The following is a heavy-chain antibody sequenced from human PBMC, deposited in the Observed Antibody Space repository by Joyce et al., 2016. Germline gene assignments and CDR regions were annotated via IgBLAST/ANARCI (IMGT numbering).Heavy chain of an antibody. V-gene: IGHV3-30*18. CDR3: AKRRQGAGSYLVDYGMDV. D-gene: IGHD3-10*01. CDR2: VSYDGSLE. Sequence: GFRVTHFGMHWVRQAPGKGLEWVAVVSYDGSLEYYADSVRCRFTISRDISNNTLFLQMNRLKVEDAAVYFCAKRRQGAGSYLVDYGMDVWGLGTRVTVSS. J-gene: IGHJ6*02. CDR1: GFRVTHFG.